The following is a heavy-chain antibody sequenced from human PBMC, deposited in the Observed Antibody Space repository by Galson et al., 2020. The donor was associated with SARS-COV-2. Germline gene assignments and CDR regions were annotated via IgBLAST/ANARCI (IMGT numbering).Heavy chain of an antibody. CDR3: ARESWGSLDP. V-gene: IGHV3-11*01. J-gene: IGHJ5*02. CDR1: GFIFFDAH. D-gene: IGHD3-16*01. CDR2: IKNRGDTM. Sequence: GGSLRLSCAASGFIFFDAHMTWIRQAPGKGLEWISYIKNRGDTMYYADSVKGRFTISRDNGNNLLYLQMNSLRVEDTAIYYCARESWGSLDPWGKGIVVTVS.